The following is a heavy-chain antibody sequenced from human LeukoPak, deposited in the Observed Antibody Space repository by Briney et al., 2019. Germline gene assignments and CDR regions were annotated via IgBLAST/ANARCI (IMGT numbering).Heavy chain of an antibody. V-gene: IGHV3-23*01. CDR2: INGGGNTT. J-gene: IGHJ6*03. CDR3: TKELHVAVAVADYYYFYMDV. D-gene: IGHD6-19*01. CDR1: GFAFSSFA. Sequence: GGSLRPSCAASGFAFSSFAMGWVRQSPGKGLEWLSTINGGGNTTFYADSVKGRFTISRDNSKNTLYLHMDGLRPDDTAIYYCTKELHVAVAVADYYYFYMDVWGRGTAVSVSS.